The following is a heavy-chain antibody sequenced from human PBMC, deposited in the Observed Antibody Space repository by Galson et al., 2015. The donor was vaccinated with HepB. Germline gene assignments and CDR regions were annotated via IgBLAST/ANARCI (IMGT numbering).Heavy chain of an antibody. D-gene: IGHD1-26*01. Sequence: SLRLSCAVSGFPFRDYFMSWIRQTPGKGLEWVSYISTSGSVKYAENVKGRFTISRDNAGNSLHLQMRSLTVEDTAIYYCAREKSGNFYTFDSWGQGTLVTVSS. V-gene: IGHV3-11*01. CDR3: AREKSGNFYTFDS. CDR2: ISTSGSV. CDR1: GFPFRDYF. J-gene: IGHJ4*02.